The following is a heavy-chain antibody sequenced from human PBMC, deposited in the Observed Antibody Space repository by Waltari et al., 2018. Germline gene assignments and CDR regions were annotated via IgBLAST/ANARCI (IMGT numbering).Heavy chain of an antibody. CDR3: VLYSSSFLGDC. CDR2: INMDGSIT. V-gene: IGHV3-74*02. Sequence: EVQLVESGGGLVQPGGSLRLSCAASGFIFSSYWMHWVRQAPGKGLVSVSRINMDGSITNYADSVKGRFTISRDNAKNTLFLQMNSLRAEDTAVYYCVLYSSSFLGDCWGQGTVVAVSS. CDR1: GFIFSSYW. J-gene: IGHJ4*02. D-gene: IGHD6-13*01.